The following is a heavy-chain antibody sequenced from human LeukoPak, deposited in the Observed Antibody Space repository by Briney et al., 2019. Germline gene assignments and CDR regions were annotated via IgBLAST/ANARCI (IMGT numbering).Heavy chain of an antibody. J-gene: IGHJ6*02. CDR1: GGSISSYY. CDR3: ARVSTSRDYYYYGMDV. D-gene: IGHD3-10*01. CDR2: IYYSGST. Sequence: SETLSLTCTVSGGSISSYYWSWIRQPPGKGLEWIGYIYYSGSTNYNPSLKSRVTISVGTSKNQFSLKLSSVTAADTAVYYCARVSTSRDYYYYGMDVWGQGTTVTVSS. V-gene: IGHV4-59*01.